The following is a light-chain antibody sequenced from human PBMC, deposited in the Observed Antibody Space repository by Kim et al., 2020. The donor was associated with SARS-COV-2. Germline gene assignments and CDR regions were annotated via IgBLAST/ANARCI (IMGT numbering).Light chain of an antibody. CDR3: YSRDTNGNYVL. Sequence: SSELTQDPTVSVALGQTVRITCQGDSLRSYYAAWYQQRPGQAPVLVIYGKDSRPSGIPDRFSGSSSGNTATLTITGAQADDEADYYCYSRDTNGNYVLFGGGTKLTVL. J-gene: IGLJ2*01. CDR1: SLRSYY. V-gene: IGLV3-19*01. CDR2: GKD.